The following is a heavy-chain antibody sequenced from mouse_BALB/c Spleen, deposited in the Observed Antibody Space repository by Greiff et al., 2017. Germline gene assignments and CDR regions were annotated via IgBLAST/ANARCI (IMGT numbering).Heavy chain of an antibody. CDR3: ARDRGKYYAMDY. J-gene: IGHJ4*01. V-gene: IGHV5-4*02. CDR2: ISDGGSYT. CDR1: GFTFSDYY. Sequence: EVKLMESGGGLVKPGGSLKLSCAASGFTFSDYYMYWVRQTPEKRLEWVATISDGGSYTYYPDSVKGRFTISRDNAKNNLYLQMSSLKSEDTAMYYCARDRGKYYAMDYWGQGTSVTVSS. D-gene: IGHD2-1*01.